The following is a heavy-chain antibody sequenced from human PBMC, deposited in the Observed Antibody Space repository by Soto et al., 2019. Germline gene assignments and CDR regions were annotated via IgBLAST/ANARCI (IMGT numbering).Heavy chain of an antibody. CDR2: ISSRGDT. CDR3: EREETAWPLAYGLDV. J-gene: IGHJ6*02. CDR1: GCSFSTYS. V-gene: IGHV3-21*01. D-gene: IGHD2-21*02. Sequence: GSLLRACSASGCSFSTYSMNWVRQAPGKGLEWVSSISSRGDTYYADSVKGRFTISRDNAKNSVSLQMDSLRAEDAAVYYCEREETAWPLAYGLDVWGQGTKVTVYS.